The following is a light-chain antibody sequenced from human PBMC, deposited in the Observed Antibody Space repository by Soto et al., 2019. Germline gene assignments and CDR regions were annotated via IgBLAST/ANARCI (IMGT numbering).Light chain of an antibody. CDR2: DAP. Sequence: DIQMTQSPSTLSASVGDRVTITCRASQSISSWLAWYQQKPGKAPKLLIYDAPSLESGVPSRFSGSGSGTEFTLTISSLQPDDFATYYCQQYNSYSLYTFGQGTKLEIK. V-gene: IGKV1-5*01. CDR1: QSISSW. J-gene: IGKJ2*01. CDR3: QQYNSYSLYT.